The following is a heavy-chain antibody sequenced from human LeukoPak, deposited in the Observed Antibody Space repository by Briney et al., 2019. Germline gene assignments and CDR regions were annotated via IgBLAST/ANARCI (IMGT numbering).Heavy chain of an antibody. CDR3: ARVKRYSAPYYFDY. V-gene: IGHV4-61*08. CDR2: IYYSGST. CDR1: GGSISSGGYY. J-gene: IGHJ4*02. Sequence: SQTLSLTCTVSGGSISSGGYYWSWIRQHPGKGLEWIGYIYYSGSTNYKPSLKSRVTISVDTSKNQFSLKLSSVTAADTAMYYCARVKRYSAPYYFDYWGQGTLVTVSS. D-gene: IGHD2-21*01.